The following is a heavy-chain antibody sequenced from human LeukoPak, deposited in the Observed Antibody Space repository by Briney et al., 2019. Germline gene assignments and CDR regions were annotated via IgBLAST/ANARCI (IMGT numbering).Heavy chain of an antibody. CDR2: ISYDGSNK. J-gene: IGHJ5*02. CDR3: ARDLGDARVVVVAATGQNWFDP. CDR1: GFTFSSYA. D-gene: IGHD2-15*01. Sequence: GRSLRLSCAASGFTFSSYAMHWVRQAPGKGLEWVAVISYDGSNKYYADSVKGRFTISRDNSKNTLYLQMNSLRAEDTAVYYCARDLGDARVVVVAATGQNWFDPWGQGTLVTVSS. V-gene: IGHV3-30*04.